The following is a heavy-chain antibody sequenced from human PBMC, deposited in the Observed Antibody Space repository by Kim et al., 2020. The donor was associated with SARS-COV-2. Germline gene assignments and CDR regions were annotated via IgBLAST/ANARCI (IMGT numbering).Heavy chain of an antibody. CDR1: GFIFRVYA. J-gene: IGHJ4*01. Sequence: GGSLRLSCAASGFIFRVYAMNWVRQAPGKGLEWISSITASGRDTYYADSVKGRFTISRDNSNDILYLQVNSLRGDDTAIYYCAKDVGSNTLDYFDSWG. V-gene: IGHV3-23*01. D-gene: IGHD1-1*01. CDR2: ITASGRDT. CDR3: AKDVGSNTLDYFDS.